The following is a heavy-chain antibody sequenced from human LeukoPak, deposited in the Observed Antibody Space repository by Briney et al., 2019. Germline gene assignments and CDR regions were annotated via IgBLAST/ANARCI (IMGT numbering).Heavy chain of an antibody. CDR1: GFTFSSYA. CDR2: ISGSGGST. D-gene: IGHD4-17*01. CDR3: AKVRQFYGDFDY. Sequence: SGGSLRLSCAASGFTFSSYAMSWVRQAPGKGLEWVSAISGSGGSTYYADSVKGRFTISRDNSKNTLYLQMNSLRAEDTAVYYCAKVRQFYGDFDYWGQGTLVTVSS. V-gene: IGHV3-23*01. J-gene: IGHJ4*02.